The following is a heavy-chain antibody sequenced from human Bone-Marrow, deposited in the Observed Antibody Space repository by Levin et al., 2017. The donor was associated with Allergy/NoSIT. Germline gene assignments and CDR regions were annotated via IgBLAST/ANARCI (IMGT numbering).Heavy chain of an antibody. CDR1: GFTFSDAW. Sequence: PGGSLRLSCAASGFTFSDAWMSWVRQAPGKGLEWVGRVKSKTDGGTTDYTAPVKGRFTISRDDSENTLYLQMDSLKTEDTAVYYCTTAFPRTYGCFDSWGQGTLVTVSS. CDR2: VKSKTDGGTT. J-gene: IGHJ5*01. V-gene: IGHV3-15*01. D-gene: IGHD4-17*01. CDR3: TTAFPRTYGCFDS.